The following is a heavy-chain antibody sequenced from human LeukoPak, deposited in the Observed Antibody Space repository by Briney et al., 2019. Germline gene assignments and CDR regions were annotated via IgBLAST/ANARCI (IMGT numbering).Heavy chain of an antibody. CDR1: GFTFSSYW. Sequence: GGSLRLSCAASGFTFSSYWMHWVRQAPGKGLVWVSRINSDGSSTSYADSVKGRFTISRDNAKNTLYLQMNSLRAEDTAVYYCARGPGFPSGRFDPWGQGTLATVSS. CDR3: ARGPGFPSGRFDP. D-gene: IGHD3-10*01. J-gene: IGHJ5*02. CDR2: INSDGSST. V-gene: IGHV3-74*01.